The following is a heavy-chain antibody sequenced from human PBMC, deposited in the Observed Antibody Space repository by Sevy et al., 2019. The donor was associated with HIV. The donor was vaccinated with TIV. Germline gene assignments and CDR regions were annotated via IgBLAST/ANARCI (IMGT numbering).Heavy chain of an antibody. J-gene: IGHJ5*02. CDR2: IHYTRST. D-gene: IGHD5-12*01. CDR3: ARAPPVRSGDDSLNWFAP. Sequence: SETLSLTCTVSGGSISAYHWSWIRQPPGKGLEWIGYIHYTRSTKYNPSLESRVTISVDTSKNQFSLKLSSVTAADTAVYYCARAPPVRSGDDSLNWFAPWGQGTLVTVSS. V-gene: IGHV4-59*01. CDR1: GGSISAYH.